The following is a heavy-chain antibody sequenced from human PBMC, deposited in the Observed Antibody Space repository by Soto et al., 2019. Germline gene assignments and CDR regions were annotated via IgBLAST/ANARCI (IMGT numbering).Heavy chain of an antibody. CDR2: INAGNGNT. J-gene: IGHJ6*03. CDR3: AREPYDILTGFPPYYYYYTDV. V-gene: IGHV1-3*01. D-gene: IGHD3-9*01. Sequence: GGSVKVSCKASGYTFTSYAMHWVRQAPGQRLEWMGWINAGNGNTKYSQKFQGRVTITRDTSASTAYMELSSLRSEDTAVYYCAREPYDILTGFPPYYYYYTDVWGKGTTVTVSS. CDR1: GYTFTSYA.